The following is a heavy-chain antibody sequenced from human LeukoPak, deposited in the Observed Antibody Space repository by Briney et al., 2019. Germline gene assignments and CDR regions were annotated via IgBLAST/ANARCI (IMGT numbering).Heavy chain of an antibody. CDR3: AKVCDSSGYYFNY. D-gene: IGHD3-22*01. CDR1: GFTFSSYA. V-gene: IGHV3-23*01. Sequence: PGGSLRLSWAASGFTFSSYAMSWVREAPGKGLEWVSAFSGSGGSPFYADSVKGRFTITRDNSKTTLYLQMNSLRAEDTAVYYCAKVCDSSGYYFNYWGQGTLVTVSS. CDR2: FSGSGGSP. J-gene: IGHJ4*02.